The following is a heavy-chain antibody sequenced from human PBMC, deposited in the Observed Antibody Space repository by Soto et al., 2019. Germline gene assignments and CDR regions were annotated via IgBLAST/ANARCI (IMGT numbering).Heavy chain of an antibody. J-gene: IGHJ4*02. D-gene: IGHD3-9*01. CDR1: GYTFTDYD. CDR3: EVTTGY. CDR2: VSPDSGNA. V-gene: IGHV1-8*01. Sequence: QVQVVQSKAEVKKPGASVKVSCKTSGYTFTDYDINWVRQAPGQGLGWMGWVSPDSGNAGYAQQFQGRVSMTSDTSTSTVYMELTSLRSEDTAVYFCEVTTGYWGQGTMVTVSS.